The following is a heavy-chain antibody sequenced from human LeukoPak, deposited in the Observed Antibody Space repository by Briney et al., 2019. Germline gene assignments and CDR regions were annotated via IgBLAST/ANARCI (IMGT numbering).Heavy chain of an antibody. D-gene: IGHD6-13*01. Sequence: WASVKVSCKASGYTFTSYGISWVRHAPGQGLEWMGWISAYNGNTNYAQKLQGRVTMTTDTSTSTAYMELRSLRSDDTAVYYCARDRGIAAAAHYYGMDVWGQGTTVTVSS. CDR1: GYTFTSYG. J-gene: IGHJ6*02. V-gene: IGHV1-18*01. CDR2: ISAYNGNT. CDR3: ARDRGIAAAAHYYGMDV.